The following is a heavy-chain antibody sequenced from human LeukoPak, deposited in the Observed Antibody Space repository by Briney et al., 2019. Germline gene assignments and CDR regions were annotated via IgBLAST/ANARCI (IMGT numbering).Heavy chain of an antibody. J-gene: IGHJ4*02. V-gene: IGHV4-38-2*02. D-gene: IGHD3-10*01. CDR1: GYSLSSGYY. CDR2: IYHSGST. CDR3: ARVVTDFGGSYYFDS. Sequence: SETLSLTCTVSGYSLSSGYYCGWIRQPPGKGLEWIGSIYHSGSTYYNPSLKSRVTISVDTSKNQFSLKLSSVAAADTAVYYCARVVTDFGGSYYFDSWGQGTLVTVSS.